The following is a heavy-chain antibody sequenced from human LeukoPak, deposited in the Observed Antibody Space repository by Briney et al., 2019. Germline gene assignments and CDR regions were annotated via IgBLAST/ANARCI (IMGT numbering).Heavy chain of an antibody. Sequence: SETLSLTCTVSGGSISSYYWSWIRQPAGEGLEWIGRLYTSGSTNYNPSLKSRVTMSVDTSKNQFSLKLTSMTAADTAVYYCARGGSSGYYYGWGQGILVTVSS. CDR1: GGSISSYY. CDR3: ARGGSSGYYYG. J-gene: IGHJ4*02. CDR2: LYTSGST. V-gene: IGHV4-4*07. D-gene: IGHD3-22*01.